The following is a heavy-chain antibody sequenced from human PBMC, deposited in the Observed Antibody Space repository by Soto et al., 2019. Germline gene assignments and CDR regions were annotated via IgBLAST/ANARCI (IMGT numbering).Heavy chain of an antibody. CDR2: INHSGST. CDR1: GGSFSGYY. V-gene: IGHV4-34*01. J-gene: IGHJ4*02. Sequence: SETLSLTCAVYGGSFSGYYWTWIRQPPGTGLEWIGEINHSGSTNYNPSLKSRVTISVDTSKNQFSLRLTSVTAADTAVYYCANSSIEPRLFMYPFDSWGLGTLVTVSS. D-gene: IGHD6-6*01. CDR3: ANSSIEPRLFMYPFDS.